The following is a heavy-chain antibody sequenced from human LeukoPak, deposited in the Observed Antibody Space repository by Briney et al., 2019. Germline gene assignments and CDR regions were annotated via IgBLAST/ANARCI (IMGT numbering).Heavy chain of an antibody. J-gene: IGHJ4*02. CDR3: ARGRNTGYFDY. D-gene: IGHD3-9*01. V-gene: IGHV3-53*01. CDR1: GFTFSTFA. Sequence: GGSLRLSCEASGFTFSTFAMTWVRQAPGKGLEWVSVIYSSAGTNYADSVKGRFTISRDNSNNMLYLQMNGLRAEDTAVYYCARGRNTGYFDYWGQGTLVTVSS. CDR2: IYSSAGT.